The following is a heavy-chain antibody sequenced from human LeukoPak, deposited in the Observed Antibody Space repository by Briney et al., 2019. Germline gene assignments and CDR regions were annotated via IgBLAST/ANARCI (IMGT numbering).Heavy chain of an antibody. CDR2: ISSSSSYI. Sequence: GGSLRLSCAASGFTFSSYSMNWVRQAPGKGLEWVSSISSSSSYIYYADSVKGRFTISRDNAKNSLYLQMNSLRAEDTAVYYCARAQDSSGWYGRDYWGQGTLVTVSS. CDR3: ARAQDSSGWYGRDY. J-gene: IGHJ4*02. D-gene: IGHD6-19*01. V-gene: IGHV3-21*01. CDR1: GFTFSSYS.